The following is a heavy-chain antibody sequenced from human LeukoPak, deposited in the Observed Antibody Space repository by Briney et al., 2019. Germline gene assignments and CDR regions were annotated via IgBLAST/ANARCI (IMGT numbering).Heavy chain of an antibody. D-gene: IGHD3-22*01. CDR2: IYHSGST. CDR1: GGSISSGGYS. CDR3: ARAYSDSSGSYVGDY. J-gene: IGHJ4*02. V-gene: IGHV4-30-2*01. Sequence: SETLSLTCAVSGGSISSGGYSWSWIRQPPGKGLEWIGYIYHSGSTYYNPSLKSRVTISVDRSKHQFSLKLSSVTAADTAVYYCARAYSDSSGSYVGDYWGQGTLVTVPS.